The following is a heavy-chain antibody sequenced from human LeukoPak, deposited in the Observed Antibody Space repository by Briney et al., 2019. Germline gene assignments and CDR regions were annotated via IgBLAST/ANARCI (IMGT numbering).Heavy chain of an antibody. CDR3: ARDSPSYCSSTSCYRDNWFDP. CDR1: GFTFSIYA. Sequence: PGGSLRLSCAASGFTFSIYAMHWVRQAPGKGLEWVAVISYDGSNKYYADSVKGRFTISRDNSKNTLYLQMNSLRAEDTAVYYCARDSPSYCSSTSCYRDNWFDPWGQGTLVTVSS. CDR2: ISYDGSNK. J-gene: IGHJ5*02. V-gene: IGHV3-30-3*01. D-gene: IGHD2-2*02.